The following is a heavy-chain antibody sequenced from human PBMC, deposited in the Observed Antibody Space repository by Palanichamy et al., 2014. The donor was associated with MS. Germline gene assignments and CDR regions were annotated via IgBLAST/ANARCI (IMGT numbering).Heavy chain of an antibody. V-gene: IGHV3-48*03. D-gene: IGHD2-2*02. CDR3: ARVLQPAGIIGYYYGMDV. J-gene: IGHJ6*02. CDR1: GFTFSSYE. Sequence: EVQLVESGGGLAQPGGSLRLSCAASGFTFSSYEMNWVRQAPGKGLEWVSYTSSSGSTIYYADSVKGRFTIPRDNTKNSLYLQMNSLRAEDTAVYYCARVLQPAGIIGYYYGMDVWGQGTTVTVSS. CDR2: TSSSGSTI.